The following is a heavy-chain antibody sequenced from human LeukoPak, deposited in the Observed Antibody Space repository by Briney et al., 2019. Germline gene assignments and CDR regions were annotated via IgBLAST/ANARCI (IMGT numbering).Heavy chain of an antibody. V-gene: IGHV3-23*01. D-gene: IGHD4-17*01. CDR3: AKGDYGDSAPFDY. Sequence: PGGSLRLSCAASGFTFSSYAMSWVRQAPGKGLEWVSAISGCGGSTYYADSVEGRFTISRDNSKNTLYLQMNSLRAEDTAVYYCAKGDYGDSAPFDYWGQGALVTVSS. CDR2: ISGCGGST. J-gene: IGHJ4*02. CDR1: GFTFSSYA.